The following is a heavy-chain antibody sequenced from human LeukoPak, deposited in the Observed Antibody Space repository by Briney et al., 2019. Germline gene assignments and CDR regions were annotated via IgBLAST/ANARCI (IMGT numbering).Heavy chain of an antibody. J-gene: IGHJ4*02. CDR2: ISYDGSNK. D-gene: IGHD2-8*01. CDR1: GFTFSSYA. Sequence: GGSLRLSCAASGFTFSSYAMHWVRQAPGKGLEWVAVISYDGSNKYYADSVKGRFTISRDNSKNTLYLQMNSLRAEDTAVYYCARSLKPYYFDYWGQGTPVTVSS. CDR3: ARSLKPYYFDY. V-gene: IGHV3-30-3*01.